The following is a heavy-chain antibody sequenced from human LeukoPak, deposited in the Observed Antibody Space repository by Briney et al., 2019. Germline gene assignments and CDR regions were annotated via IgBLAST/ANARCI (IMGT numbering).Heavy chain of an antibody. CDR2: ISTSSGTI. Sequence: GGSLRLPCAASGFTFSSYSMNWVRQAPGKGLDWLSYISTSSGTIHYADSVKGRFTISRDNAKNSLYLQMNSLRDEDTAVYYCAREDNWNSEFDYWGQGTLVTVSS. J-gene: IGHJ4*02. CDR3: AREDNWNSEFDY. D-gene: IGHD1-7*01. CDR1: GFTFSSYS. V-gene: IGHV3-48*02.